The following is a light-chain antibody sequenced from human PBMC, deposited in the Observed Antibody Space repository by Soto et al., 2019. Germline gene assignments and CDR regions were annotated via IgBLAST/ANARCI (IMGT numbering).Light chain of an antibody. V-gene: IGKV3-20*01. CDR3: QYYGNSWS. Sequence: EIVLTQSPGTLSLSPGERATLSCRASQSVSSSYLAWYQQKPGQAPRLLIYGASSRATGIPDRFSGSGSGTDFTLTISRLEPEDFAVYYCQYYGNSWSFGQGTKVDI. CDR1: QSVSSSY. J-gene: IGKJ1*01. CDR2: GAS.